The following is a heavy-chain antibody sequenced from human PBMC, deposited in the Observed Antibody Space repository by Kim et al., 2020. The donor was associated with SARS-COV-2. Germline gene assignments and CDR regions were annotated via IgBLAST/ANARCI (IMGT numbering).Heavy chain of an antibody. D-gene: IGHD3-10*01. V-gene: IGHV3-53*01. J-gene: IGHJ4*02. CDR2: TT. Sequence: TTYYADSMKGRFTVSSDNFKNSVSLQMNSLGAEDTALYYCVRERGQVGEVNWGQGTLVTVSS. CDR3: VRERGQVGEVN.